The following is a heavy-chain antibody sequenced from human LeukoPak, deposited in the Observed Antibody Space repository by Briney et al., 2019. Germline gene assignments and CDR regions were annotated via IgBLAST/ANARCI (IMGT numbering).Heavy chain of an antibody. D-gene: IGHD2-8*01. CDR3: ARGYCTNGVCRTFDI. CDR2: ISPNGGTT. Sequence: ASVKVSCKASGGTFSSSTISWVRQAPGQGLEWMGIISPNGGTTNYAQKFQDRVTMTRDTSTSTVYMELSSLRSEDTAVYYCARGYCTNGVCRTFDIWGQGTLVTVSS. J-gene: IGHJ4*02. CDR1: GGTFSSST. V-gene: IGHV1-46*01.